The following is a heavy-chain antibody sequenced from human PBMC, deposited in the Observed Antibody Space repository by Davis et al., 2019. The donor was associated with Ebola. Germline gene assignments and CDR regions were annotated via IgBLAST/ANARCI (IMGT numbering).Heavy chain of an antibody. D-gene: IGHD3-3*01. Sequence: PGGSLRLSCAASGFTFSTYAMHWVRQAPGKGLERVAVVSHSEREKFYADYVKGRFTISRDNSENALYLQMNSLTADDTAVYYCARAVFHEVLDYWGQGTPVTVSS. J-gene: IGHJ4*02. CDR2: VSHSEREK. V-gene: IGHV3-30*04. CDR3: ARAVFHEVLDY. CDR1: GFTFSTYA.